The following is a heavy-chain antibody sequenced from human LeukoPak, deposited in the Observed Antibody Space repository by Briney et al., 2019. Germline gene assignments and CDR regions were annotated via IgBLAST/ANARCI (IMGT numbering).Heavy chain of an antibody. CDR1: GYSFTSYW. Sequence: GESLKISCKCSGYSFTSYWIGWVRQMPGKGLEWMGIIYPGDSDTRYSPSFQGQVTISADKSISTAYLQWSSLKASDTAMYYCARLCGKIVAATTGRGCGDYWGQGPLVTVSS. CDR3: ARLCGKIVAATTGRGCGDY. CDR2: IYPGDSDT. J-gene: IGHJ4*02. D-gene: IGHD1-26*01. V-gene: IGHV5-51*01.